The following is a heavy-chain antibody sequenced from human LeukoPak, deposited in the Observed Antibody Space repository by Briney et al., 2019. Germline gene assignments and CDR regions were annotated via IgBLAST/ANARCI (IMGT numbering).Heavy chain of an antibody. CDR1: GSSFTSYW. Sequence: GESLKISCKASGSSFTSYWIGWVRQLPGKGLEWMGIIYPGDSDTRYSPSFQGQFTISADKSISTASLQWSTLQASRPALYYCARFQRVEGADPWGQGTLVTVPS. D-gene: IGHD4/OR15-4a*01. J-gene: IGHJ5*02. CDR2: IYPGDSDT. CDR3: ARFQRVEGADP. V-gene: IGHV5-51*01.